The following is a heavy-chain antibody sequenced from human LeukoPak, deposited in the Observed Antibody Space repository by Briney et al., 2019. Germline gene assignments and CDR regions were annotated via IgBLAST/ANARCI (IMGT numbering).Heavy chain of an antibody. J-gene: IGHJ4*02. Sequence: GGSLRLSCAASGFIFSNAWMNWVRQAPGKGLEWVGRIKSKTEGGTTDYAAPVGGRFTISRDDSQNTVDLQISSLTAEDTAMYFCTTTYIVASTRKFADYWGQGTLVVVSS. CDR2: IKSKTEGGTT. V-gene: IGHV3-15*01. CDR1: GFIFSNAW. CDR3: TTTYIVASTRKFADY. D-gene: IGHD5-12*01.